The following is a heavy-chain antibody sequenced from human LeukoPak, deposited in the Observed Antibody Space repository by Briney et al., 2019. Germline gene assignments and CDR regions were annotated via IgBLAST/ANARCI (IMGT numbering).Heavy chain of an antibody. CDR3: ARVGSEYGDPLEYDY. CDR2: ISGNSGRT. D-gene: IGHD4-17*01. J-gene: IGHJ4*02. CDR1: GYSFTTYG. V-gene: IGHV1-18*01. Sequence: GASVKVSCKASGYSFTTYGISWVRQAPGQGLEWMGWISGNSGRTDYSPKLQDRVTMTTDTSTSTAYMELRSLTSADTGTYYCARVGSEYGDPLEYDYWGQGTLVTVSS.